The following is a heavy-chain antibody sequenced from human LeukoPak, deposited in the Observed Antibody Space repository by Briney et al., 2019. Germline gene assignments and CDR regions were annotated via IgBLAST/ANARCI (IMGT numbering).Heavy chain of an antibody. Sequence: NASETLSLTCTVSGGSISSYYWSWIRQPAGKGLEWIGRIDTSGSTNYNPSLKSRVTMSADTSKKQFSLKLRSVTAADTAVYYCAREGIYGDYRHWGQGTLVTVSS. V-gene: IGHV4-4*07. CDR3: AREGIYGDYRH. D-gene: IGHD4-17*01. CDR2: IDTSGST. J-gene: IGHJ4*02. CDR1: GGSISSYY.